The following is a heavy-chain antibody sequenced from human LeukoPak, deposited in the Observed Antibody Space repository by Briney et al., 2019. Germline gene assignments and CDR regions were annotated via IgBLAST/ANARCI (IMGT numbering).Heavy chain of an antibody. J-gene: IGHJ4*02. CDR2: IYSGGTT. V-gene: IGHV3-53*01. CDR3: ARGGYSSGWPFFDY. D-gene: IGHD6-19*01. Sequence: GGSLRLSCAASGFTVSSNYMSWVRQAPGKGLEWVSVIYSGGTTYYADSVKGRLTVSRDNSKNTLYLQVNSLRAEDTAVYYCARGGYSSGWPFFDYWGQGTLVTVSS. CDR1: GFTVSSNY.